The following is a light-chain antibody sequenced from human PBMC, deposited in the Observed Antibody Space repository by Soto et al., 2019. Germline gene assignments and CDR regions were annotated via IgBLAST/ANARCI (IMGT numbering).Light chain of an antibody. CDR3: QQRTRWPMT. CDR1: QNLHSG. J-gene: IGKJ5*01. CDR2: DGS. Sequence: EIVLTQSPATLSVSPGERVTLSCRASQNLHSGLNWYKQRPGQAPRPLIYDGSKRAAGVPDRISGDGSGTDYTLTISSLEPEDFAVYYCQQRTRWPMTFGQGTRLEI. V-gene: IGKV3-11*01.